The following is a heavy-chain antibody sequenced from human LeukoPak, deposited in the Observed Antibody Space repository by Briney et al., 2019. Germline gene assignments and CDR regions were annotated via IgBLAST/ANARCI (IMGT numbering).Heavy chain of an antibody. V-gene: IGHV1-2*02. D-gene: IGHD2/OR15-2a*01. CDR1: GYTFTSYY. Sequence: ASVKVSCKASGYTFTSYYMHWVRQAPGQGLEWMGWINPKSGGTNYAQKFQGRVTIMRDTSISTAYMEVSRLTSDDTAVYYCARASVIIAFDYWGQGTLVTVSS. J-gene: IGHJ4*02. CDR3: ARASVIIAFDY. CDR2: INPKSGGT.